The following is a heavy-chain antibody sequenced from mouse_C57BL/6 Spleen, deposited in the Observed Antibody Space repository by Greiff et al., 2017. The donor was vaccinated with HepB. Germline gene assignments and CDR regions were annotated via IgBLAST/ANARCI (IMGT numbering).Heavy chain of an antibody. CDR2: IYPGDGDT. J-gene: IGHJ4*01. V-gene: IGHV1-82*01. D-gene: IGHD3-1*01. Sequence: QVQLKESGPELVKPGASVKISCKASGYAFSSSWMNWVKQRPGKGLEWIGRIYPGDGDTNYNGKFKGKATLTADKSSSTAYMQLNSLTSEDSAVYFCARSGGYDAMDYWGQGTSVTVSS. CDR1: GYAFSSSW. CDR3: ARSGGYDAMDY.